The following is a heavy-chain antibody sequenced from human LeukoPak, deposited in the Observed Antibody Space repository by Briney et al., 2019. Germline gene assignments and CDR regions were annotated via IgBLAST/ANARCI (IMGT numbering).Heavy chain of an antibody. CDR2: IYTSGST. CDR3: ARDLLAASLMDV. CDR1: GGSISSGSYY. V-gene: IGHV4-61*02. Sequence: SETLSLTCTVSGGSISSGSYYWSWIRQPAGKGLEWIGRIYTSGSTNYNPSLKSRVTISVDTSKNQFSLKLSSVTAADTAVYYCARDLLAASLMDVWGKGTTVTVSS. D-gene: IGHD6-13*01. J-gene: IGHJ6*04.